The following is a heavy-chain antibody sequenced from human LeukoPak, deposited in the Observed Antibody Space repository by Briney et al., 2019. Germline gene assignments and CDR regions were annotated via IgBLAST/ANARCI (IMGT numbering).Heavy chain of an antibody. J-gene: IGHJ4*02. Sequence: GGSLRLSCAASGFTVSSNYMSWVRQAPGKGLEWVSVIYSGGSTDYADSVKGRFTISRDNSKNTMYLQMNSLRAEDTAVYYCARGWNSYGDFDYWGQGTLVTVSS. CDR1: GFTVSSNY. CDR2: IYSGGST. V-gene: IGHV3-53*01. D-gene: IGHD5-18*01. CDR3: ARGWNSYGDFDY.